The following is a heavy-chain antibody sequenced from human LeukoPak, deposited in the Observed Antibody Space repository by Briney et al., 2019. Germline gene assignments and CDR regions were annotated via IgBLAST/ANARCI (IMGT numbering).Heavy chain of an antibody. CDR1: GGSISSSSYY. J-gene: IGHJ5*02. CDR2: IYYSGST. CDR3: ARHFPQSSGYRFHLTGGGFDP. D-gene: IGHD3-22*01. Sequence: SKTLSLTCTVSGGSISSSSYYWGWIRQPPGKGLEWIGSIYYSGSTYYNPSLKSRVTISVDTSKNQFSLKLSSVTAADTAVYYCARHFPQSSGYRFHLTGGGFDPWGQGTLVTVSS. V-gene: IGHV4-39*01.